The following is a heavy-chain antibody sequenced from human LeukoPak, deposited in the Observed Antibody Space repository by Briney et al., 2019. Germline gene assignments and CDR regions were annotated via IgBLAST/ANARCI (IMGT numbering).Heavy chain of an antibody. V-gene: IGHV4-34*01. CDR2: INHSGST. J-gene: IGHJ4*02. Sequence: SETLSLTCAVYGGSFSGDYWSWIRQPPGKGLEWIGEINHSGSTNYNPSLKSRVTISVDTSKNQFSLKLSSVTAADTAVYYCARGTRLRYFDWLPSGSRPCFDYWGQGTLVTVSS. CDR1: GGSFSGDY. CDR3: ARGTRLRYFDWLPSGSRPCFDY. D-gene: IGHD3-9*01.